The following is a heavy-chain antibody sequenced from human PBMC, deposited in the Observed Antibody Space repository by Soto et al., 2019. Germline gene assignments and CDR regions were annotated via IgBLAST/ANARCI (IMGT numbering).Heavy chain of an antibody. J-gene: IGHJ3*01. Sequence: SETLSLTCTVSGGSISSYYWSWIRQPPGKGLEWIRYTYYSGRTNYNPSKKSQDNKSVDTSKNQFSLKLSSVTAADTAVYYCARVWGGAFDVWGQGTMVT. CDR2: TYYSGRT. CDR1: GGSISSYY. V-gene: IGHV4-59*01. CDR3: ARVWGGAFDV. D-gene: IGHD3-16*01.